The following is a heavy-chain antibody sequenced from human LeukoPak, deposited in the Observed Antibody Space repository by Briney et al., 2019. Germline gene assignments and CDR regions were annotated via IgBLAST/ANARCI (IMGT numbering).Heavy chain of an antibody. D-gene: IGHD3-22*01. CDR2: ISGSGGST. V-gene: IGHV3-23*01. CDR1: GFTFSSYA. CDR3: AKANYDSSGYYQYYFDY. J-gene: IGHJ4*02. Sequence: GGSLRLSCVASGFTFSSYAMSWVRQAPGKGLEWVSAISGSGGSTYYADSVKGRFTISRDNSKNTLYLQMNSLRAEDTAVYYCAKANYDSSGYYQYYFDYWGQGTLVTVSS.